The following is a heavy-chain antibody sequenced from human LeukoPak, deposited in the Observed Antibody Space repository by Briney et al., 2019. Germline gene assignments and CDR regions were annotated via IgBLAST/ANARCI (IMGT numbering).Heavy chain of an antibody. Sequence: ASVKVSCKVSGGTFSSYAISWVRQAPGQGLEWMGGIIPIIGTTNYAQNFQGRVTITADESTNTAYMELSSLSSEDTAIYYCARTKLYQLLFWDWFDPWGQGTLVTVSP. D-gene: IGHD3-22*01. CDR2: IIPIIGTT. V-gene: IGHV1-69*01. CDR1: GGTFSSYA. CDR3: ARTKLYQLLFWDWFDP. J-gene: IGHJ5*02.